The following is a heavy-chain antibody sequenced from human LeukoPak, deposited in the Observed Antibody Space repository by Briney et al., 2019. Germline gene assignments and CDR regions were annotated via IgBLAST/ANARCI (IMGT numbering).Heavy chain of an antibody. D-gene: IGHD2-15*01. Sequence: GGSLRLSCAASGFTFSSYAMSWVRQAPGKGLEWVSAISGSGGSTYYADSVKGRFTISRDNSRNTLYLQMNSLRAEDTAGYYCAKDKGRFCSGGSCYSDAFDIWGQGTMVTVSS. CDR2: ISGSGGST. CDR1: GFTFSSYA. CDR3: AKDKGRFCSGGSCYSDAFDI. V-gene: IGHV3-23*01. J-gene: IGHJ3*02.